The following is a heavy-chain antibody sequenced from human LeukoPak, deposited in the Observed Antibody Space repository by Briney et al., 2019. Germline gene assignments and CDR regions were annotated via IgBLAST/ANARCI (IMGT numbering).Heavy chain of an antibody. J-gene: IGHJ4*02. CDR3: ARGLAVVAAIDY. Sequence: ASVNVSCKASGYTFTSYYMHWVRQAPGRGLEWMGIINPSGGSTSYAQKFQGRVTMTRDTSTSTVYMELSSLRSEDTAVYYCARGLAVVAAIDYWGQGTLVTVSS. D-gene: IGHD2-15*01. CDR1: GYTFTSYY. CDR2: INPSGGST. V-gene: IGHV1-46*01.